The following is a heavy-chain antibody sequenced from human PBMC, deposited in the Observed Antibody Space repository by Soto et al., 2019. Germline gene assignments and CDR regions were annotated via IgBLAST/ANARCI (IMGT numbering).Heavy chain of an antibody. Sequence: ASVKVSCKASGYTFTSYGISWVRQAPGQGLEWMGWISAYNGNTNYAQKLQGRVTMTTGTSTSTAYMELRSLRSDDTAVYYCAREWKLGYCSGGSCYQHYGMDVWGQGTTVTVSS. J-gene: IGHJ6*02. CDR3: AREWKLGYCSGGSCYQHYGMDV. CDR2: ISAYNGNT. V-gene: IGHV1-18*01. D-gene: IGHD2-15*01. CDR1: GYTFTSYG.